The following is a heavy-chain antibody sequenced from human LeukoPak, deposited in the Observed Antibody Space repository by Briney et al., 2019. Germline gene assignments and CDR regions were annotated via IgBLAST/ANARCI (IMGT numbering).Heavy chain of an antibody. CDR1: GFSFSNYA. CDR2: INWNGGST. J-gene: IGHJ4*02. CDR3: LCLWFGKGVY. D-gene: IGHD3-10*01. V-gene: IGHV3-20*04. Sequence: PGGSLRLSCAASGFSFSNYAMSWVRQAPGKGLEWVSGINWNGGSTGYADSVKGRFTISRDNAKNSLYLQMNSLRAEDTAVYYCLCLWFGKGVYWGRGTLVTVSS.